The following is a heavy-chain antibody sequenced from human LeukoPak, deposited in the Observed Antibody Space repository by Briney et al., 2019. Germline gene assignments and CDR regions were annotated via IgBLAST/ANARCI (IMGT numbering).Heavy chain of an antibody. J-gene: IGHJ6*04. CDR2: IFPGDSNT. D-gene: IGHD6-13*01. CDR3: ARESSPPAYGMDV. V-gene: IGHV5-51*01. Sequence: GESLKISCKGSGYSFTNYWIGWVRQMPGKGLEWVAIIFPGDSNTRYSPSFQGQVTISADKSISTAYLKWSSLKASDSAMYYCARESSPPAYGMDVWGKGTTVTVS. CDR1: GYSFTNYW.